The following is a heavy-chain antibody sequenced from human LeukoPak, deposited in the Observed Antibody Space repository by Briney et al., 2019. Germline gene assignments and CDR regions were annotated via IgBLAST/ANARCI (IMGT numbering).Heavy chain of an antibody. V-gene: IGHV4-30-4*08. D-gene: IGHD1-1*01. J-gene: IGHJ3*02. CDR1: GFTFSSYS. Sequence: LRLSCAASGFTFSSYSMTWVRQPPGKGLEWIAYIYYSGSANYNPSLESRLTISVDTSKNQFSLKVRSMTAADTAVYYCAREVNIPTGATDDAFDIWGQGTMVTVSS. CDR2: IYYSGSA. CDR3: AREVNIPTGATDDAFDI.